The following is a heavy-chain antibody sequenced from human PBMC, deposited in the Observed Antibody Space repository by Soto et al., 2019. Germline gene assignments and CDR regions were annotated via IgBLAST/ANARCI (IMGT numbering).Heavy chain of an antibody. D-gene: IGHD3-22*01. CDR1: GFTFSSYA. V-gene: IGHV3-30-3*01. J-gene: IGHJ4*02. CDR2: ISYDGSNK. Sequence: GGSLRLSCAASGFTFSSYAMHWVRQAPGKGLEWVAVISYDGSNKYYADSVKGRFTISRDNSKNTLYLQMNSLRAEDTAVYYCARDMLSYDSSGSPGYFDYWGQGTLVTVSS. CDR3: ARDMLSYDSSGSPGYFDY.